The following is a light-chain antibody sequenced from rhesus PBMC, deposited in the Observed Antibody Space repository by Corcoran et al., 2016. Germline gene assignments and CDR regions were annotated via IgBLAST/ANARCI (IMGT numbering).Light chain of an antibody. J-gene: IGKJ3*01. CDR3: QQSSNLVT. V-gene: IGKV3-24*04. CDR1: QSVGSY. Sequence: ETVVTQSPATLSLSPGERATLSCRASQSVGSYLAWYQQKPGQAPRLLIYGASTSATGIPDRFSGSGSVTDCTLTISSLEPEDVGVYYCQQSSNLVTFGPGTKLDIK. CDR2: GAS.